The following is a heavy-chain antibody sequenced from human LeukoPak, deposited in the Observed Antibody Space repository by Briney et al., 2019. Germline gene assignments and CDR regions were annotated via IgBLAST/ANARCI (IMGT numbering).Heavy chain of an antibody. V-gene: IGHV3-20*04. CDR3: ARDRGSSGWYSDAFDI. CDR2: INGNGGST. D-gene: IGHD6-19*01. J-gene: IGHJ3*02. CDR1: GFTFDDYG. Sequence: PGGSLRLSCAASGFTFDDYGMSWVRQAPGKGLEWVSGINGNGGSTGYADSVKGRFTISRDNAKNSLYLQMNSLRAEDTALYYCARDRGSSGWYSDAFDIWGQGTMVTVSS.